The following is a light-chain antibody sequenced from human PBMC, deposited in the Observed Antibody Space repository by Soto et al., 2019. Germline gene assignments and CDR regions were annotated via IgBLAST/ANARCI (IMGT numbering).Light chain of an antibody. CDR3: MQALQSPWT. V-gene: IGKV2-28*01. J-gene: IGKJ1*01. Sequence: DIVMTQSPLSLPVTAGEPASVSCRSSQSLLHSNGYNYLDWYLQKPGQSPQLLIYWGSNRASGVPDRFSGSGSGTDFTLKISRVEAEDVGVYCCMQALQSPWTFGQGTKVEI. CDR1: QSLLHSNGYNY. CDR2: WGS.